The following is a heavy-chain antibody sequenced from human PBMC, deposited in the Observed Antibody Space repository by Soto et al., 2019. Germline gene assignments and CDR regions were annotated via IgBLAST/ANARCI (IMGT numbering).Heavy chain of an antibody. V-gene: IGHV1-8*01. Sequence: ASVKVSCKASGYTFTSYDINWVRQAAGQGLEWMGWMNPNSGNTGYAQKFQGRVTMNRNTSISTAYMELSSLRSEDTAVYYCARGRPQDIVLMVYAISPYYFDYWGQGTLVTVSS. J-gene: IGHJ4*02. CDR2: MNPNSGNT. CDR3: ARGRPQDIVLMVYAISPYYFDY. CDR1: GYTFTSYD. D-gene: IGHD2-8*01.